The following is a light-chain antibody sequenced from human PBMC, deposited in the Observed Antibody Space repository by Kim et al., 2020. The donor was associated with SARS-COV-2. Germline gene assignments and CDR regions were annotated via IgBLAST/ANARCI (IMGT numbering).Light chain of an antibody. CDR2: INSDGSL. V-gene: IGLV4-69*01. Sequence: ASIKLTCCLPSRHNTYANAGHRQQPEKGPRYLLSINSDGSLLKGDGVPDRVSSSSSGAERYLSISSLQSEDEADYYCQMWDGVRVQFGGGTKLTVL. J-gene: IGLJ2*01. CDR1: SRHNTYA. CDR3: QMWDGVRVQ.